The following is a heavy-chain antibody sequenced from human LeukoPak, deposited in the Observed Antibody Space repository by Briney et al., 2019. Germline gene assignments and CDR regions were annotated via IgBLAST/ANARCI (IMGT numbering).Heavy chain of an antibody. Sequence: GPSVKVSCKASGYTFTGYYMHWVRHAPGQGREWMGRINPNSGGRNYAKKVQGRVTMTRDTSISTAYMELSRLRSDDTAVYYCARERLPLYYYDSSGYRLFDYWGQGTLVTVS. CDR3: ARERLPLYYYDSSGYRLFDY. D-gene: IGHD3-22*01. V-gene: IGHV1-2*06. CDR2: INPNSGGR. J-gene: IGHJ4*02. CDR1: GYTFTGYY.